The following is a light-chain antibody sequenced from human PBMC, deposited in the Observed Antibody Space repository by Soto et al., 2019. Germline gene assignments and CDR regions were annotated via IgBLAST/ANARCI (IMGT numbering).Light chain of an antibody. CDR2: KAS. V-gene: IGKV1-5*03. Sequence: DIQMTQSPSTLSGSVGDIVTITCRASPTISSCSAWYQQKPGKAPKLLIYKASTLKSGVTSRFSGSGSGTEFTLTISSLQPDDFATYYCQHYNSYSEAFGQGTKVELK. CDR3: QHYNSYSEA. CDR1: PTISSC. J-gene: IGKJ1*01.